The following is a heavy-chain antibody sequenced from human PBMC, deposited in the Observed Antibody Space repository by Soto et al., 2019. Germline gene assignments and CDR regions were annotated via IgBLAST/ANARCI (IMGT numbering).Heavy chain of an antibody. V-gene: IGHV4-30-4*01. Sequence: SLTWRVSGASISNTDYYWSWIRQPPGKALEWIGFIYYTGKAYHNASLRSRLSMSVDTSKNQLSLNLTSVTAADSAIYYCAREGPKTARFIRFDYGGPAMLVTV. J-gene: IGHJ4*02. D-gene: IGHD6-6*01. CDR3: AREGPKTARFIRFDY. CDR2: IYYTGKA. CDR1: GASISNTDYY.